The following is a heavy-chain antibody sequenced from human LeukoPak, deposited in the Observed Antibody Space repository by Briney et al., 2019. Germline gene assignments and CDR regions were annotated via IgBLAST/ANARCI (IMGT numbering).Heavy chain of an antibody. CDR2: ISAYNGNT. V-gene: IGHV1-18*01. D-gene: IGHD2-15*01. CDR1: GYTFTSYG. Sequence: ASVKVSCKASGYTFTSYGISWVRQAPGQGLEWMGWISAYNGNTNYAQKLQGRVTMTTDTSTSTAYMELRSLRSDDTAVYYCARNLGPLRYCSGGSCYSAYYYYMDVWGQGTLVTVSS. J-gene: IGHJ6*03. CDR3: ARNLGPLRYCSGGSCYSAYYYYMDV.